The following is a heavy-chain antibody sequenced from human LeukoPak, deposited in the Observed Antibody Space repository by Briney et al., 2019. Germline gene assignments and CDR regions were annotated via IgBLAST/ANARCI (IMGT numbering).Heavy chain of an antibody. D-gene: IGHD3-22*01. CDR1: GFTFSSFW. V-gene: IGHV3-7*01. CDR2: LKQDGSEK. J-gene: IGHJ3*02. CDR3: ALDLGHRNNGYSSGNESVDAFDI. Sequence: PGGSLRLSCAASGFTFSSFWMGWVRQAPGKGLEWVANLKQDGSEKYYVDSVKGRFTSSRDNAKNSLYLQMNSLRAEDTAVYYCALDLGHRNNGYSSGNESVDAFDIWGQGTMVTVFS.